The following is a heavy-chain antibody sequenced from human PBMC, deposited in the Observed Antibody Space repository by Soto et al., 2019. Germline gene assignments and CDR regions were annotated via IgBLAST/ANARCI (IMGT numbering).Heavy chain of an antibody. CDR2: IYYSGST. D-gene: IGHD1-26*01. CDR1: GGSISSYY. J-gene: IGHJ4*02. V-gene: IGHV4-59*01. CDR3: ARDISGSFYS. Sequence: QVQLQEPGPGLVKPSETLSLTCTVSGGSISSYYWSWIRQPPGKGLEWIGYIYYSGSTNYNPSLKSRVTISVDTSKNQFSLKLSSVTAADTAVYYCARDISGSFYSWGQGTLVTVSS.